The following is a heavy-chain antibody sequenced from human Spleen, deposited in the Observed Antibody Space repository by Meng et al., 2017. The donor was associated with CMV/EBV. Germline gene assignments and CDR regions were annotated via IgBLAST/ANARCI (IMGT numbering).Heavy chain of an antibody. V-gene: IGHV4-39*07. CDR2: VYHGGFT. Sequence: SETLSLTCTVSGGSITNRSSYWGWIRQSPVKGLEWIGTVYHGGFTYYNPSLKSRVTILIDTSKNRFSLKLRSVTAADTAMYYCAREASWELLHNWFDPWGQGTLVTVSS. CDR1: GGSITNRSSY. J-gene: IGHJ5*02. D-gene: IGHD1-26*01. CDR3: AREASWELLHNWFDP.